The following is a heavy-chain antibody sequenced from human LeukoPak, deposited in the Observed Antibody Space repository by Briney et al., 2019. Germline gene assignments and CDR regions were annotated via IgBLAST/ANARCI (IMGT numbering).Heavy chain of an antibody. Sequence: TSETLSLTCAVYGGSFSGYYWSWIRQPPGKGLEWIGEINHSGSTNYNPSLKSRVTISVDTSKNQFSLKLSSVTAADTAVYYCARGLYWGQGTLVTVSS. CDR1: GGSFSGYY. CDR2: INHSGST. V-gene: IGHV4-34*01. CDR3: ARGLY. J-gene: IGHJ4*02.